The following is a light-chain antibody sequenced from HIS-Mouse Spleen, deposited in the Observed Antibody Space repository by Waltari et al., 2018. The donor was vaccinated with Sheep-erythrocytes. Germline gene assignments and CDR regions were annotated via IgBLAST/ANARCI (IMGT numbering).Light chain of an antibody. J-gene: IGKJ1*01. CDR1: QSISSD. V-gene: IGKV1D-13*01. Sequence: AIQLTQSPSSLSASAGDRGTITCRASQSISSDLDWYQQKPWKAPKRLIYDASCLERGFPSRVSGSGSGTDVTLTISGLQPEDFATYYCQQFNNYPRTFGQGTKVEIK. CDR3: QQFNNYPRT. CDR2: DAS.